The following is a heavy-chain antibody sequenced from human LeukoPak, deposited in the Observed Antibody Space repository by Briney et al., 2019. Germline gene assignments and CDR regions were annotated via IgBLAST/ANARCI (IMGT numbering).Heavy chain of an antibody. J-gene: IGHJ3*02. CDR1: GFTFSNYW. CDR2: IKHDGSEK. D-gene: IGHD5-18*01. CDR3: ARVLSVPAMAPSDAFDI. V-gene: IGHV3-7*02. Sequence: GGSLTLSCAASGFTFSNYWMSWVSQAPGKGLELVANIKHDGSEKYYVDSVKGRFTISRDNATKSLYLQLNSLRAEDTAVCYCARVLSVPAMAPSDAFDIWGQGTMVTVSS.